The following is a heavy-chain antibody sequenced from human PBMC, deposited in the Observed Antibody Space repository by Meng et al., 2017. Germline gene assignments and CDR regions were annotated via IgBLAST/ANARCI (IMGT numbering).Heavy chain of an antibody. CDR3: AKDPFGSGSYSDY. V-gene: IGHV3-53*05. J-gene: IGHJ4*02. CDR2: IYSGGST. Sequence: GESLKISCAASGFTVSSNYMSWVRQAPGKGLEWVSVIYSGGSTYYADSVKGRFTISRDNSKNTLYLQMNSLRAEDTAVYYCAKDPFGSGSYSDYWGQGTLVTVSS. CDR1: GFTVSSNY. D-gene: IGHD3-10*01.